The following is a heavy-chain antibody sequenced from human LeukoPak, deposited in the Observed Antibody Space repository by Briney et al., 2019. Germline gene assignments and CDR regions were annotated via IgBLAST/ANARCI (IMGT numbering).Heavy chain of an antibody. D-gene: IGHD3-9*01. CDR3: AKVYFVQSGYFDY. J-gene: IGHJ4*02. Sequence: GSLRLSCAASGFTFSNAWMSWVRQAPGKGLEWVSAISGSGGSTYYADSVKGRFTISRDNSKNTLYLQMNSLRAEDTAVYYCAKVYFVQSGYFDYWGQGTLVTVSS. CDR2: ISGSGGST. V-gene: IGHV3-23*01. CDR1: GFTFSNAW.